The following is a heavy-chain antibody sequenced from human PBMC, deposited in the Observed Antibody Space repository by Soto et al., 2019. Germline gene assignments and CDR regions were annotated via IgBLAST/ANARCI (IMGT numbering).Heavy chain of an antibody. V-gene: IGHV1-46*01. CDR3: ARDRGDCGGDCPPSYFDY. CDR2: INPSGGST. CDR1: GYTFTSYY. D-gene: IGHD2-21*02. Sequence: QVQLVQSGAEVKKPGASVKVSCKASGYTFTSYYMHWVRQAPGQGLEWMGIINPSGGSTSYAQKFQGRVTMTRDTSTSTVYMELSSLRSEDTAVYYCARDRGDCGGDCPPSYFDYWGQGTLVTVSS. J-gene: IGHJ4*02.